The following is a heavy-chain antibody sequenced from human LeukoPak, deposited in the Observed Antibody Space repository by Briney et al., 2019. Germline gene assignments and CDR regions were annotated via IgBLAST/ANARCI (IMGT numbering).Heavy chain of an antibody. CDR1: GFTSSSYW. V-gene: IGHV3-74*01. CDR3: ARVLGSYYDFWSGYHTPDY. Sequence: GGSLRLSCAASGFTSSSYWMHWVRQAPGKGLVWVSRINTDGSSTSYADSVKGRFTISRDNAKNTLYLQMNSLRAEDTAVYYCARVLGSYYDFWSGYHTPDYWGQGTLVTVSS. D-gene: IGHD3-3*01. J-gene: IGHJ4*02. CDR2: INTDGSST.